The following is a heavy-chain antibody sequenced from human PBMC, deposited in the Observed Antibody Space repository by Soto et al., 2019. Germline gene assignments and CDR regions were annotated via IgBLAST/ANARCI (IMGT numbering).Heavy chain of an antibody. J-gene: IGHJ6*03. V-gene: IGHV3-7*03. D-gene: IGHD2-8*01. CDR3: AKNSGLMVFYYYMDV. CDR1: GFTFSSYW. CDR2: IKQDGSEK. Sequence: GGSLRLSCAASGFTFSSYWMSWVRQAPGKGLEWVANIKQDGSEKYYVDSVKGRFTISRDNAKNSLYLQMNSLRAEDRAVYYCAKNSGLMVFYYYMDVWGKGTTVTVSS.